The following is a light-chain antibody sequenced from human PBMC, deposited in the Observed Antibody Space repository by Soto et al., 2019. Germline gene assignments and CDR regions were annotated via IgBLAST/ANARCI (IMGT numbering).Light chain of an antibody. Sequence: DIQMTQSPSSLSASIVARVTISFQASQDIGNFLNWYQQKPGKAPYLLICDASNLDTGVSSRFSGSGSGTEFTLTISSLQPDDFATYYCQQLNSYLITFGQGTRLEIK. V-gene: IGKV1-33*01. CDR3: QQLNSYLIT. CDR1: QDIGNF. CDR2: DAS. J-gene: IGKJ5*01.